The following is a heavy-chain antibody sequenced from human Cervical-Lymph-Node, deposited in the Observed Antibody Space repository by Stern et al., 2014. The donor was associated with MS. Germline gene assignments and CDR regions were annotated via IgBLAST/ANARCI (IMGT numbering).Heavy chain of an antibody. J-gene: IGHJ6*02. V-gene: IGHV4-59*01. D-gene: IGHD3-22*01. CDR2: IYYSGST. CDR3: ARDLGHYDSSGSYYYYGMDV. Sequence: QVQLQESGPGLVKPSETLSLTCTVSGGSISSYYWSWIRQPPGKGLEWIGYIYYSGSTNYNPSLKSRVTISVDTSKNQFSLKLSSVTAADTAVYYCARDLGHYDSSGSYYYYGMDVWGQGTTVTVSS. CDR1: GGSISSYY.